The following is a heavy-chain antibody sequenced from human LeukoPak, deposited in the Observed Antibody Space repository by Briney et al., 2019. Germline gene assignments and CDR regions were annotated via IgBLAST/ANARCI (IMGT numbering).Heavy chain of an antibody. J-gene: IGHJ4*02. CDR2: INPSGGST. D-gene: IGHD3-22*01. CDR3: ARAVYDSSGYYYVWPGFDY. V-gene: IGHV1-46*01. Sequence: ASVKVSFKASGYTFTSYYMHWVRQAPGQGLEWMGIINPSGGSTSYAQKFQGRVTMTRDTSTSTVYMELGSLRSEDTAVYYCARAVYDSSGYYYVWPGFDYWGQGTLVTVSS. CDR1: GYTFTSYY.